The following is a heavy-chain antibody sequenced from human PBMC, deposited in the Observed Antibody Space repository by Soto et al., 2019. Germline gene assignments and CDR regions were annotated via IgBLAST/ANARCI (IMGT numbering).Heavy chain of an antibody. Sequence: QVQLVESGGGVVQPGKSLRLSCAASGFTFSTYGMHRVRQAPGKGLEWVAVIWYDGSNKYHGDSLKGRFTISRDNSKNTLYLQINNLRAEDTAVYYCGRDGALGDTAVVDSWGQGTLVTVSS. J-gene: IGHJ4*02. CDR3: GRDGALGDTAVVDS. V-gene: IGHV3-33*01. D-gene: IGHD5-18*01. CDR1: GFTFSTYG. CDR2: IWYDGSNK.